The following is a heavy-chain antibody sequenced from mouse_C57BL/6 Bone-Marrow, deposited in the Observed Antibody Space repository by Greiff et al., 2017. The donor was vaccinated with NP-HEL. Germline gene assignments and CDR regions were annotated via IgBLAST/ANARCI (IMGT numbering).Heavy chain of an antibody. CDR3: ARDGNYVRAMDY. Sequence: EVKLVESGGGLVQPGGSLKLSCAASGFTFSDYYMYWVRQTPEKRLEWVAYISNGGGSTYYPDTVKGRFTISRDNAKNTLYLQMSRLKSEDTAMYYCARDGNYVRAMDYWGQGTSVTVSS. CDR2: ISNGGGST. V-gene: IGHV5-12*01. CDR1: GFTFSDYY. J-gene: IGHJ4*01. D-gene: IGHD2-1*01.